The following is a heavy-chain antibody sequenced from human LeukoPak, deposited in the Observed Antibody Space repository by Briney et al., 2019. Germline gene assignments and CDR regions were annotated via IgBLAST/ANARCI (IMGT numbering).Heavy chain of an antibody. D-gene: IGHD6-13*01. CDR1: GYSISSGYY. J-gene: IGHJ6*03. CDR2: MYHSGST. V-gene: IGHV4-38-2*01. CDR3: ARQGGSSSPYYYYFRDV. Sequence: PSETLSLTCAVSGYSISSGYYWGWFRQPPGKGLEWIGCMYHSGSTYYNPSLKSRVTISVDTSKNQFSLKLSSVTAADTAVYYCARQGGSSSPYYYYFRDVWGKGTTVTVSS.